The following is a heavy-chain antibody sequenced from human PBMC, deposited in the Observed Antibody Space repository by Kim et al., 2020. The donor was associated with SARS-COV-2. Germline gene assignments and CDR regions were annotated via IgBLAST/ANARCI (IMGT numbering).Heavy chain of an antibody. CDR1: GFTFSDYG. CDR2: ISYDGGNK. D-gene: IGHD3-10*01. J-gene: IGHJ4*02. V-gene: IGHV3-30-3*01. Sequence: GGSLRLSCTASGFTFSDYGMCWLRQAPGKGPEWVALISYDGGNKFYAESVEGRVTISRDNSKNTVYLQMNSLRPEDTAMYYCARDLYDYGSGITDYWGQG. CDR3: ARDLYDYGSGITDY.